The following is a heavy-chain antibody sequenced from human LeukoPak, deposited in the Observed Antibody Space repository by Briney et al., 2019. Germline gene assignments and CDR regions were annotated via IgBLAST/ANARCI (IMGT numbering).Heavy chain of an antibody. J-gene: IGHJ5*02. D-gene: IGHD2-15*01. Sequence: SETLSLTCTVSGYSISSGYYWGWIRQPPGKGLEWIGSIYHSGSTYYNPSLKSRVTISVDTSKNQFSLKLSSVTAADTAVYYCARSPIVVVVAAGPGWFDPWGQGTLVTVSS. CDR1: GYSISSGYY. CDR2: IYHSGST. CDR3: ARSPIVVVVAAGPGWFDP. V-gene: IGHV4-38-2*02.